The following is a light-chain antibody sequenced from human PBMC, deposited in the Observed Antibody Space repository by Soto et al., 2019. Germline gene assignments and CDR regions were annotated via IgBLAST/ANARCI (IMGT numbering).Light chain of an antibody. CDR1: SSDIGGYNY. Sequence: QSALTQPASVSGSPGQSITISCTGTSSDIGGYNYVSWYQQHVGKAPKLVIYDVSNRPSGISNRFSGSKSDNTASLTISGLQAEDEADYYCSSYTSSSTSYVFGTGTKLTVL. CDR3: SSYTSSSTSYV. V-gene: IGLV2-14*01. J-gene: IGLJ1*01. CDR2: DVS.